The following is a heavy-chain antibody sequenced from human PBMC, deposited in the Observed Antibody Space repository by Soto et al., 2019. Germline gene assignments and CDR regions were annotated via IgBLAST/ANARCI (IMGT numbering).Heavy chain of an antibody. CDR1: GYIFVNYG. CDR3: VMVDNYVTPTPQDV. D-gene: IGHD3-16*01. Sequence: QVQRVQSGDEVKKPGASVKVSCKASGYIFVNYGIAWVRQAPGQGLEWMGWISPYTGNTHSATKVQGRLTMTTDTSTSTAYKDLGSLTSDDTAVYYFVMVDNYVTPTPQDVWGQGTTVTVSS. J-gene: IGHJ6*02. V-gene: IGHV1-18*01. CDR2: ISPYTGNT.